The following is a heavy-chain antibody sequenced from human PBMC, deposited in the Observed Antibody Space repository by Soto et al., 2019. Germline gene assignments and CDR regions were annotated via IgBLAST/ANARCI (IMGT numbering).Heavy chain of an antibody. Sequence: GGSLRLSCAASGFTFSNAWMSWVRQAPGKGLEWVGRIKSKTDGGTTDYAAPVKGRFTISRDDSKNTLYLQMNSLKTEDTAVYHCTTDFVDTAAGAFDIWGQGTMVTVSS. CDR2: IKSKTDGGTT. D-gene: IGHD5-18*01. CDR1: GFTFSNAW. V-gene: IGHV3-15*01. J-gene: IGHJ3*02. CDR3: TTDFVDTAAGAFDI.